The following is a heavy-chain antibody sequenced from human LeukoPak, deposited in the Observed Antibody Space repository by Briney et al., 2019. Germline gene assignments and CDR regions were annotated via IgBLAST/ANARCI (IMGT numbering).Heavy chain of an antibody. CDR3: ARQGLTTVVPFRPGGWFDP. D-gene: IGHD4-23*01. CDR2: IWYDGSNK. Sequence: GRSLRLSCAASGFTFSSYGMHWVRQAPGKGLEWVAVIWYDGSNKYYADSVKGRFTISRDNSKNTLYLQMNSLRAEDTAVYYCARQGLTTVVPFRPGGWFDPWGQGTLVTVSS. V-gene: IGHV3-33*01. J-gene: IGHJ5*02. CDR1: GFTFSSYG.